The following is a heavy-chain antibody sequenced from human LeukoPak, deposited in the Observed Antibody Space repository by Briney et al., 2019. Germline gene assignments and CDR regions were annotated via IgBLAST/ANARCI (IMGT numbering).Heavy chain of an antibody. CDR2: ISSSSSFI. D-gene: IGHD2-15*01. V-gene: IGHV3-21*01. Sequence: GGSLRLSCAASGFTFSGYSMNWVRQAPGKGLEWVSSISSSSSFIYYADSVKGRFTISRDNAKSSLYLQMNSLRAEDTAVYYCARDRSGHCSGGRCYFVSWGQGTLVTVSS. CDR1: GFTFSGYS. CDR3: ARDRSGHCSGGRCYFVS. J-gene: IGHJ4*02.